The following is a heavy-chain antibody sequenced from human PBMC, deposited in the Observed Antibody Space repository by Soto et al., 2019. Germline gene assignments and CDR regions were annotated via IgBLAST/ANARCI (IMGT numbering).Heavy chain of an antibody. Sequence: QVQLQESGPGLVKPSETLSLNCTVSGGPIISYYWSWIRQSPGKGLEWIGYIYYSGSTNYNPSLKSRVTISVDTSNNQFSREWMSVTDADTAVDYCARGSSGWPPRVDYWCQGTLVTVSS. V-gene: IGHV4-59*01. CDR1: GGPIISYY. CDR2: IYYSGST. D-gene: IGHD6-19*01. CDR3: ARGSSGWPPRVDY. J-gene: IGHJ4*02.